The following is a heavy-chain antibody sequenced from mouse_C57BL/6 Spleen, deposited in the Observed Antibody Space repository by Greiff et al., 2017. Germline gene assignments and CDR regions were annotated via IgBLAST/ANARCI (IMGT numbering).Heavy chain of an antibody. CDR2: IYPSDSET. V-gene: IGHV1-61*01. J-gene: IGHJ4*01. CDR3: ARGGANWDENYAMDY. CDR1: GYTFTSYW. Sequence: QVQLQQPGAELVRPGSSVKLSCKASGYTFTSYWMDWVKQRPGQGLEWIGNIYPSDSETHYNQKFKDKATLTVDKSSSTAYMQLSSLTSEDSAVYFCARGGANWDENYAMDYWGQGTSVTVSS. D-gene: IGHD4-1*01.